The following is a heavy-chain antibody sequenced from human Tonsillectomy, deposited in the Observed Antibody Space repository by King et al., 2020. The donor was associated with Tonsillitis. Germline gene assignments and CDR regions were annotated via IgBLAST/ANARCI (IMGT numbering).Heavy chain of an antibody. CDR1: GGSFSGYY. CDR2: INHSGST. CDR3: ARGRKSYYYGSGSYYNVYFDY. V-gene: IGHV4-34*01. J-gene: IGHJ4*02. Sequence: VQLQQWGAGLLKPSETLSLTCAVYGGSFSGYYWSWIRQPPGKGLEWIGEINHSGSTNYNPSLKSRVTISVDTSKNQFSLKLSSVTAADTAVYYCARGRKSYYYGSGSYYNVYFDYWGQGTLATVSS. D-gene: IGHD3-10*01.